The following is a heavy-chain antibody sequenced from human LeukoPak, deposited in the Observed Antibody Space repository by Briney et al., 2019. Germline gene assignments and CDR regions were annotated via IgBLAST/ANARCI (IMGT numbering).Heavy chain of an antibody. V-gene: IGHV3-33*06. CDR2: VWHDGSNQ. D-gene: IGHD2-2*02. Sequence: GGSLRLSCAASGFTFSSYGMHWVRQAPGKGLEWVAVVWHDGSNQFYADSVKGRFTISRENSENTLYLQLNRLRAEDTAVYYCAKDRRYCSSTSCCTEVIDYWGQGTLVTVSS. CDR3: AKDRRYCSSTSCCTEVIDY. J-gene: IGHJ4*02. CDR1: GFTFSSYG.